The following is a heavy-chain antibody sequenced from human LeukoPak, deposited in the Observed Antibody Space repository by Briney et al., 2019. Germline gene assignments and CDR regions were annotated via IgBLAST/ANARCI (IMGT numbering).Heavy chain of an antibody. V-gene: IGHV3-23*01. CDR3: AKDVRPPYDSSGYYPY. CDR2: ISGSGGST. D-gene: IGHD3-22*01. CDR1: GFTFSSYA. J-gene: IGHJ4*02. Sequence: GGSLRLSCVASGFTFSSYAMSWVRQTPGKGLEWVSAISGSGGSTYYADSVKGRFTISRDNSKDTLYLQMNSLRAEDTAVYYCAKDVRPPYDSSGYYPYWGQGTLVTVSS.